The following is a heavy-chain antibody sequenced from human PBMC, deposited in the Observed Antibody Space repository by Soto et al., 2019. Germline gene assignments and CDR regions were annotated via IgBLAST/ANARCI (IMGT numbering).Heavy chain of an antibody. CDR2: IHYSGST. CDR1: GDSISSSTYY. J-gene: IGHJ4*02. CDR3: ASSYYVSGDYRSFDY. D-gene: IGHD3-10*01. Sequence: QLQLQESGPGLVKPSETLSLTCTVSGDSISSSTYYWGWIRQSPGKGLEWIGNIHYSGSTYYNPSLKSRVTISVDTSKNQFSLKLSSVTAADTAVYYCASSYYVSGDYRSFDYWGQGTLVTVSS. V-gene: IGHV4-39*01.